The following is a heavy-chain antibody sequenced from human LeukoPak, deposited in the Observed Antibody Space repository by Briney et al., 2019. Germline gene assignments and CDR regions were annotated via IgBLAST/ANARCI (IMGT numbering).Heavy chain of an antibody. CDR1: GFTFSSYW. J-gene: IGHJ4*02. Sequence: SGGSLRLSCAASGFTFSSYWMTWVRQAPGKGLEWVANIKQDGSGKYYVDSVKGRFTLSRDNAKNSLYLQMNSLRAEDTAVYYCARVGPVYSGYDYLDYWGQGTLVTVSS. CDR3: ARVGPVYSGYDYLDY. CDR2: IKQDGSGK. V-gene: IGHV3-7*03. D-gene: IGHD5-12*01.